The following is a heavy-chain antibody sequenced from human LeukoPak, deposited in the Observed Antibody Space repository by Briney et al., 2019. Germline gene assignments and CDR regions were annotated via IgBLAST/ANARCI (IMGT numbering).Heavy chain of an antibody. J-gene: IGHJ4*02. Sequence: PSETLSLTCAVYGGSFSGYYWSWIRQPPGKGLEWVGEINHSGSTNYNPSLKSRVTISVDTSKNQFSLKLSSVTAADTAVYYCARGLSAIVHWGQGTLVTVSS. CDR3: ARGLSAIVH. CDR2: INHSGST. CDR1: GGSFSGYY. D-gene: IGHD2-21*02. V-gene: IGHV4-34*01.